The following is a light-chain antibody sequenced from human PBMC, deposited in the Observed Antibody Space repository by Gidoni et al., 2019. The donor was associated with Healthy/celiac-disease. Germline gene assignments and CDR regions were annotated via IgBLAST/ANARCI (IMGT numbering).Light chain of an antibody. Sequence: DIQMTQSPSSLSASVGDRVTITCRASQSISSYLNWYQQKPGNAPQLLIYAASRLQSGVPSRFSGSGSGTDFTLTISSLQPEDFATYYCQQSYSTSWTFXQXTKVEIK. CDR2: AAS. CDR3: QQSYSTSWT. V-gene: IGKV1-39*01. CDR1: QSISSY. J-gene: IGKJ1*01.